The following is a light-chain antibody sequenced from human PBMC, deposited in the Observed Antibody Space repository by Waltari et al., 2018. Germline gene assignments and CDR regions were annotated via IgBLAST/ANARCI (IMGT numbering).Light chain of an antibody. CDR2: AAS. CDR3: QQYYSYPPVT. J-gene: IGKJ4*01. CDR1: QGISSY. V-gene: IGKV1-8*01. Sequence: AIRMTQSPSSFPAPTGDRVTITCRASQGISSYLAWYQQKPGKAPKRLIYAASTLQSGVPSRFSGSGSGTDFTLTISCLQSEDFATYYCQQYYSYPPVTFGGGTKVEIK.